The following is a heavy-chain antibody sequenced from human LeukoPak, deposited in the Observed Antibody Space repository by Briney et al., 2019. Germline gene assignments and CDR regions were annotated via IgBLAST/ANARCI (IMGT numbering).Heavy chain of an antibody. V-gene: IGHV3-21*01. J-gene: IGHJ4*02. CDR2: ISSSSRYI. CDR1: GFTFSSYS. Sequence: GGSLRLSCAASGFTFSSYSMNWVRQAPGKGLEWVSSISSSSRYIYYGDSVKGRFTISRDNAKNSLYLQMNSLRAEDTAVYYCARAYCSGTTCHPYYFDNWGQGTLVTVSS. CDR3: ARAYCSGTTCHPYYFDN. D-gene: IGHD2-2*01.